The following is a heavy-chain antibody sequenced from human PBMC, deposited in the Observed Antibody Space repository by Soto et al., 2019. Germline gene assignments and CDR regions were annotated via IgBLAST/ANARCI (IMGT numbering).Heavy chain of an antibody. CDR3: ARLGSWGSFYYYGMDV. CDR2: ISGSGGST. CDR1: GFTFSSYA. D-gene: IGHD7-27*01. J-gene: IGHJ6*04. Sequence: GGSLRLSCAASGFTFSSYAMSWVRQAPGKGLEWLSAISGSGGSTYYADSVKGRFTISRTNSKNTLYLQMNSLTAEDAAAYYCARLGSWGSFYYYGMDVWGKGTTVTGS. V-gene: IGHV3-23*01.